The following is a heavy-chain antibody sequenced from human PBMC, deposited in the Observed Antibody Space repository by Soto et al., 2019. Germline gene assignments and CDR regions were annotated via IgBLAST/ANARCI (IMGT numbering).Heavy chain of an antibody. CDR2: IIPIFGTA. CDR1: VGTFSSYA. V-gene: IGHV1-69*01. J-gene: IGHJ5*02. D-gene: IGHD6-6*01. Sequence: QVQLVQSGAEVKKPGSSVKVSCKASVGTFSSYAISWVRQAPGRGLEWMGGIIPIFGTANYAQKFQGRVTITADESTSTAYMELSSLRSEDTAVYYCARMSSSGWFDPWGQGTLVTVSS. CDR3: ARMSSSGWFDP.